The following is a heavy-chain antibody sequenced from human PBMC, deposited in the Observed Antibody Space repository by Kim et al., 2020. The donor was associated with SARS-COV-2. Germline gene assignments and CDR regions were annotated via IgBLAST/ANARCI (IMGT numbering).Heavy chain of an antibody. V-gene: IGHV4-4*07. J-gene: IGHJ5*02. Sequence: YSPSLESRVDMSVDTSKNQFSLRLTSGSAADTAVYYCAREGDWNYANWFDPWGQGALVTVSS. CDR3: AREGDWNYANWFDP. D-gene: IGHD1-7*01.